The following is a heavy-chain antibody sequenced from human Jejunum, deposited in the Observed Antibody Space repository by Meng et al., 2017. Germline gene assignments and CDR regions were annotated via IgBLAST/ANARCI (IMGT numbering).Heavy chain of an antibody. Sequence: QVQLVESGGGVVQPGRSLRLSCAASGFTFSSYAMYWVRQAPGKGLEWVAVISYDGSYKHYPDSVKGRFTISRDNSKNTLYLQMNSLRAEDTAVYYCARDGWGSSGWYDYWGRGTLVTVSS. CDR1: GFTFSSYA. CDR2: ISYDGSYK. V-gene: IGHV3-30-3*01. CDR3: ARDGWGSSGWYDY. J-gene: IGHJ4*02. D-gene: IGHD6-19*01.